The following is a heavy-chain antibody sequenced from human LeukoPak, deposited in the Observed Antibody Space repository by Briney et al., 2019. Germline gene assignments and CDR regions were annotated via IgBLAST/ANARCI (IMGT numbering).Heavy chain of an antibody. CDR3: ARQSLSYYYGSGSYRRYYYYYMDV. D-gene: IGHD3-10*01. CDR1: GYIFHNYW. Sequence: GESLKISCKGSGYIFHNYWISWVRQMPGKGLEWMGIIYPGDSETRNSPSFEGQVTISVDKSISTAYVQWSSLKASDTATYYCARQSLSYYYGSGSYRRYYYYYMDVWGKGTTVTVSS. CDR2: IYPGDSET. V-gene: IGHV5-51*01. J-gene: IGHJ6*03.